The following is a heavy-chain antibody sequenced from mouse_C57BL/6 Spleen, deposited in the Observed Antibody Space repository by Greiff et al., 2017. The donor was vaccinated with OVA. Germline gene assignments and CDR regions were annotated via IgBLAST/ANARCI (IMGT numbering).Heavy chain of an antibody. CDR3: ARGGGSYRYWYFDV. D-gene: IGHD1-1*02. CDR2: IYPGDGDT. V-gene: IGHV1-80*01. Sequence: QVQLQQSGAELVKPGASVKISCKASGYAFSSYWMNWVKQRPGKGLEWIGQIYPGDGDTNYNGKFKGKATLTADKSSSTAYMQLSSLTSEDSAVYFWARGGGSYRYWYFDVWGTGTTVTVSS. CDR1: GYAFSSYW. J-gene: IGHJ1*03.